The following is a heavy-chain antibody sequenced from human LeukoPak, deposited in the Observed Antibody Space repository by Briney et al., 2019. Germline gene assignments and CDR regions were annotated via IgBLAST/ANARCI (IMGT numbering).Heavy chain of an antibody. CDR3: AKDWPVSGDHYSPFDY. D-gene: IGHD4-11*01. J-gene: IGHJ4*02. CDR1: GFTFSSHA. Sequence: GGALRLSCAASGFTFSSHAMSWVRQAPGKGLEWVAAISRSGGNTYYGDSVKGRFTISRDSSKNTLHLQMDSLRAADTAVYYCAKDWPVSGDHYSPFDYWGQGTLVTVSS. CDR2: ISRSGGNT. V-gene: IGHV3-23*01.